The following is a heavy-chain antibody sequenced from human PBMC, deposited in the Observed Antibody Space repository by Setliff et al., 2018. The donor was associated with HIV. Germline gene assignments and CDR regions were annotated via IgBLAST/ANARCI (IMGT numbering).Heavy chain of an antibody. Sequence: GASVKVSCKASGYTFTSYDINWVRQATGQGLEWMGWMNPNSGNTGYAQKFQGRVTITRNTSISTAYMELSSLRSEDTAVYYCARSDCSSVRCYLGHAFEIWGQGTMVTVSS. CDR2: MNPNSGNT. J-gene: IGHJ3*02. CDR1: GYTFTSYD. CDR3: ARSDCSSVRCYLGHAFEI. D-gene: IGHD2-15*01. V-gene: IGHV1-8*03.